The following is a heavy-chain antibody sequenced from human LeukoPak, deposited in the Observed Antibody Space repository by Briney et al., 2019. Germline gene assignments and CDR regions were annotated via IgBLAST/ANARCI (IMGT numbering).Heavy chain of an antibody. V-gene: IGHV1-69*13. J-gene: IGHJ5*02. CDR3: AADRLGSSSWYWFDP. CDR1: GGTFSSYA. D-gene: IGHD6-13*01. CDR2: IIPIFGTA. Sequence: SVKVSCKASGGTFSSYAISWVRQAPGQGLEWMGGIIPIFGTANYAQKFQGRVTITADESTSTAYMELSSLRSEDTAVYYCAADRLGSSSWYWFDPWGQGTLVTVSS.